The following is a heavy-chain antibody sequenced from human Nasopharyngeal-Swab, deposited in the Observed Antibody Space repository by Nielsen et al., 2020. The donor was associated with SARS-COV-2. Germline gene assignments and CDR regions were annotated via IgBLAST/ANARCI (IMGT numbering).Heavy chain of an antibody. D-gene: IGHD1-26*01. CDR3: ASREPRRVGADRGYYYYGMDV. V-gene: IGHV1-18*01. CDR2: ISAYNGNT. CDR1: GYTFPSYG. Sequence: ASVNVSCKASGYTFPSYGISWVRPAPGPGLEWMGWISAYNGNTNYAQKIQGRVTMTTDTSTSTAYMELRSLRSDDTAVYYCASREPRRVGADRGYYYYGMDVWGQGTTVTVSS. J-gene: IGHJ6*02.